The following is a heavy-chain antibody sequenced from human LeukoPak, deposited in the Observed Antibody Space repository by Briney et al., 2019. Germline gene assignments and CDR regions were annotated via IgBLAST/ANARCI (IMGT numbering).Heavy chain of an antibody. J-gene: IGHJ4*02. Sequence: ASVKVSCKASGYTFTSYGISWVRQAPGQGLEWMGWISAYNGNTNYAQKLQGRVTMTTDTSTSTAYMELRSLRSDDTAVYSCARDRFNLGYDFWSGYYTDYFDYWGQGTLVTVSS. CDR2: ISAYNGNT. V-gene: IGHV1-18*01. CDR1: GYTFTSYG. D-gene: IGHD3-3*01. CDR3: ARDRFNLGYDFWSGYYTDYFDY.